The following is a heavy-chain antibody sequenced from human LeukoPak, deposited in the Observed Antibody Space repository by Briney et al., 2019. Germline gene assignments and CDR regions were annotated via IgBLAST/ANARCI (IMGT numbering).Heavy chain of an antibody. CDR2: ISGSGGST. CDR3: ARVGSPIAAAGTVY. CDR1: RFTFSSYA. V-gene: IGHV3-23*01. Sequence: GGSLGLSCAASRFTFSSYAMSWVRQAPGKGLEWASAISGSGGSTYYADSVKGRFTISRDNAKSSLYLQMNSLRAEDTAVYYCARVGSPIAAAGTVYWGQGTLVTVSS. J-gene: IGHJ4*02. D-gene: IGHD6-13*01.